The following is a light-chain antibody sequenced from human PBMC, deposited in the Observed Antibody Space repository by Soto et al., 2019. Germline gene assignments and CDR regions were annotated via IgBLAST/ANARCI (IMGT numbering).Light chain of an antibody. CDR1: QSVSNN. CDR2: GAS. CDR3: QQRSNWPRT. Sequence: EIVMTQSPATLSVSPGERATLSCRASQSVSNNLAWYQQKPGQAPRLLIYGASTRATGFPARFSGSGSETEFTLTISSLEPEDFAVYYCQQRSNWPRTFGQGTKVDIK. V-gene: IGKV3-15*01. J-gene: IGKJ1*01.